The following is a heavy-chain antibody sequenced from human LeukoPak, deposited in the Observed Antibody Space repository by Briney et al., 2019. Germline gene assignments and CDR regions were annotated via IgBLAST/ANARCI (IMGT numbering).Heavy chain of an antibody. CDR1: GFTFDDYA. CDR3: AKDGSRVDIVGMMEYYYYYMDV. CDR2: ISWDGGST. Sequence: GGSLRLSCAASGFTFDDYAMHWVRQAPGKGLEWVSLISWDGGSTYYADSVKGRFTISRDNSKNSLYLQMNSLRAEDTALYYCAKDGSRVDIVGMMEYYYYYMDVWGKGTTVTVSS. J-gene: IGHJ6*03. D-gene: IGHD5-12*01. V-gene: IGHV3-43D*03.